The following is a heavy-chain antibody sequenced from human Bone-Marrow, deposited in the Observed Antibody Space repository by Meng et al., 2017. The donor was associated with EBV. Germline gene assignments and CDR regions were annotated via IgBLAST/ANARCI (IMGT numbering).Heavy chain of an antibody. CDR2: INPGNGNT. CDR1: GYTFTTYT. Sequence: VQLVQSGAEVKKPGDSVKVSCKASGYTFTTYTIHWVRQAPGQRLEWMGWINPGNGNTEYSQKFQGRLTFTRDTSASTAYMELSSLRSEDTAIYYCARGYYDSSGSYDWFDPWGQGTLVTVSS. CDR3: ARGYYDSSGSYDWFDP. J-gene: IGHJ5*02. V-gene: IGHV1-3*01. D-gene: IGHD3-22*01.